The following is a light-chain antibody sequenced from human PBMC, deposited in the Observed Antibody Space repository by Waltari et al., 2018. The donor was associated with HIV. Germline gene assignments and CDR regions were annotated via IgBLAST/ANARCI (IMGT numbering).Light chain of an antibody. Sequence: EIVLTQSPGTLSLSPGERATLSCRASQSVSSSYLAWYQQKPGQAPRLLIYGASARATGIPDRFSGSGSGTDFTLTISRLEPEDFVVYYCQHYDRSPYTFGQGTKLEIK. CDR3: QHYDRSPYT. J-gene: IGKJ2*01. V-gene: IGKV3-20*01. CDR1: QSVSSSY. CDR2: GAS.